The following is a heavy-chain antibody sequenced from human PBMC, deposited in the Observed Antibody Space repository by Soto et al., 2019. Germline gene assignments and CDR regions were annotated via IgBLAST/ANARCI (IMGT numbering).Heavy chain of an antibody. D-gene: IGHD6-6*01. CDR1: GDSVSSNSAA. Sequence: SQTLSLPCAISGDSVSSNSAAWNWIRQSPSRGLEWLGRTYYRSKWYNDYAVSVKSRITINPDTSKNQFSLQLNSVTPEDTAVYYCARVGQSSSSRDYGMDVWGQGTTVTVSS. CDR2: TYYRSKWYN. V-gene: IGHV6-1*01. CDR3: ARVGQSSSSRDYGMDV. J-gene: IGHJ6*02.